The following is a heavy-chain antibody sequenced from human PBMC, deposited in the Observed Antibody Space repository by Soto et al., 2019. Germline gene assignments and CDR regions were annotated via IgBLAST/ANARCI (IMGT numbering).Heavy chain of an antibody. CDR3: AREDSYGWSGESLDV. V-gene: IGHV4-34*01. CDR1: GFTLSDHY. D-gene: IGHD6-19*01. Sequence: VQLVESGGGLVQPGGSLRLSCAGSGFTLSDHYIDWVRQAPGKGLEWIGELDQSGGTNYNPSLKSRAIISDDTSKNQFSLTLTSVTAADTAVYYCAREDSYGWSGESLDVWGQGTTVTVSS. J-gene: IGHJ6*02. CDR2: LDQSGGT.